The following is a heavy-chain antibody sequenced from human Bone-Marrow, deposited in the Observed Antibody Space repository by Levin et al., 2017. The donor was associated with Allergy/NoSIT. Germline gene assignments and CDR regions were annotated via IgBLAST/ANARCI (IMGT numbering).Heavy chain of an antibody. Sequence: ASVKVSCKASGYTFTGYYIHWVRQAPGQGLEWMGWIIPNSGGTNYEQKFQGRVTMTRDTSISTAYMELSRLRSDDTAVYYCARGTPPNCNNTACYTHGDYWGQGPLVTVSS. D-gene: IGHD2-8*01. CDR3: ARGTPPNCNNTACYTHGDY. CDR2: IIPNSGGT. CDR1: GYTFTGYY. J-gene: IGHJ4*02. V-gene: IGHV1-2*02.